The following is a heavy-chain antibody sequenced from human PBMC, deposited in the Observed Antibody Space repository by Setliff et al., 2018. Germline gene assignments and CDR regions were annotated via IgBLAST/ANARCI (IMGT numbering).Heavy chain of an antibody. J-gene: IGHJ3*02. CDR2: IYYSWST. Sequence: SETLSLTCTVSGGSISSGDYYWSWIRQPPGKGLEFVGYIYYSWSTYYNPSLKSRVTISIDTSKNQFSLKVNSVTAADTAVYYCASAPLLYSDSSGLSGTFDIWGQGTMVTVSS. D-gene: IGHD3-22*01. V-gene: IGHV4-30-4*08. CDR3: ASAPLLYSDSSGLSGTFDI. CDR1: GGSISSGDYY.